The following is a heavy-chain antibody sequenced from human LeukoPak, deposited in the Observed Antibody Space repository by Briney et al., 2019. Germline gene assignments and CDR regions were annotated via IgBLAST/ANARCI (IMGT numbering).Heavy chain of an antibody. Sequence: GGSLRLSCAASGFTFSSYSMNWVRQAPGKGLEWVSSISTSSSSSSYIYYADSVTGRFTISRDNAKNSLYLQMNSLRAEDTAIYYCARAGFLITFGGVISWGQGTLVTVSS. V-gene: IGHV3-21*01. D-gene: IGHD3-16*02. CDR2: ISTSSSSSSYI. J-gene: IGHJ5*02. CDR3: ARAGFLITFGGVIS. CDR1: GFTFSSYS.